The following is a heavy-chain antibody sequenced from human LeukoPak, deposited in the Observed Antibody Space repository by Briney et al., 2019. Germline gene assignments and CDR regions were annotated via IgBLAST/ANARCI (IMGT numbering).Heavy chain of an antibody. J-gene: IGHJ4*02. D-gene: IGHD2/OR15-2a*01. Sequence: GGSLRLSCAASGFSVSNNYMNWVRRAPGKGLEWVSVTYSGGSTYYADSVKGRFTISRDNSKNTVYLQMNSLRAEDTAVYHCATQPRNSNWYYFDNWGQGTLVTVSS. V-gene: IGHV3-66*01. CDR3: ATQPRNSNWYYFDN. CDR2: TYSGGST. CDR1: GFSVSNNY.